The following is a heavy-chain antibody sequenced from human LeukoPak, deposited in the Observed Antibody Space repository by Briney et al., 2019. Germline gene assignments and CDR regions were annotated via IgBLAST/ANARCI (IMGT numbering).Heavy chain of an antibody. Sequence: PGGSLRLSCAASGFTFSSYGMHWVRQAPGKGLERVAFIRYDGSNKYYADSVKGRFTISRDNSKNTLYLQMNSLRAEDTAVYYCAEDRDDSYYYGMDVWGQGTTVTVSS. CDR3: AEDRDDSYYYGMDV. V-gene: IGHV3-30*02. CDR1: GFTFSSYG. CDR2: IRYDGSNK. J-gene: IGHJ6*02. D-gene: IGHD3-22*01.